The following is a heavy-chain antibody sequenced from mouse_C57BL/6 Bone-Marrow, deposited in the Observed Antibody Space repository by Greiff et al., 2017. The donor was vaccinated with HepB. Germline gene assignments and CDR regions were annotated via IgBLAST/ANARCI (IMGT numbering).Heavy chain of an antibody. Sequence: EVKVEESGGGLVQPGGSMKLSCAASGFTFSDAWMDWVRQSPEKGLEWVGEIRNKANNHATYYAESVKGRFTISRDDSKSSVYLQMNSLRAEDTGIYYCTRYFDVWGTGTTVTVSS. V-gene: IGHV6-6*01. CDR3: TRYFDV. CDR2: IRNKANNHAT. CDR1: GFTFSDAW. J-gene: IGHJ1*03.